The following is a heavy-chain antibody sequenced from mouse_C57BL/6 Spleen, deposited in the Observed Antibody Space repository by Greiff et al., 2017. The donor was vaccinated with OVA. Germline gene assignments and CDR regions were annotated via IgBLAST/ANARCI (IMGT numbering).Heavy chain of an antibody. CDR3: ARVVRHYYAMDY. V-gene: IGHV1-69*01. CDR1: GYTFTSYW. D-gene: IGHD1-1*01. Sequence: QVQLQQPGAELVMPGASVKLSCKASGYTFTSYWMHWVKQRPGQGLEWIGEIDPSDSYTNYNQKFKGKSTLTVDKSSSTAYMQLSSLTSEDSAVYYCARVVRHYYAMDYWGQGTSVPVSS. J-gene: IGHJ4*01. CDR2: IDPSDSYT.